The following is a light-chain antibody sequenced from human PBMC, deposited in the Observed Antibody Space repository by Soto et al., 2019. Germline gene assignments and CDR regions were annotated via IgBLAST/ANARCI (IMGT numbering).Light chain of an antibody. CDR1: TGTVSTDHS. J-gene: IGLJ3*02. CDR3: LLSVNTDRV. V-gene: IGLV7-46*01. Sequence: QAVVTQEPSLTVSPGGTVTLTCGFSTGTVSTDHSPYWFQQKPGQAPMTLIYDTTNRHSWTPARFSGSLLGGKAALTLTGAQPDDEAEYFCLLSVNTDRVFGGGTKLTVL. CDR2: DTT.